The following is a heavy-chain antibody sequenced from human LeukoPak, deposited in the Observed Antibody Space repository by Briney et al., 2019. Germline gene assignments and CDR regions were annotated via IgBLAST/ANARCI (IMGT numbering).Heavy chain of an antibody. CDR3: ARVRPVERHIAVAGSFDY. D-gene: IGHD6-19*01. Sequence: SETLSLTCTVSGGSISSYYWSWIRQPAGKGLEWIGRIYTSGSTNYNPSLKSRVTMPVDTSKNQFSLKLSSVTAADTAVYYCARVRPVERHIAVAGSFDYWGQGTLVTVSS. V-gene: IGHV4-4*07. CDR2: IYTSGST. CDR1: GGSISSYY. J-gene: IGHJ4*02.